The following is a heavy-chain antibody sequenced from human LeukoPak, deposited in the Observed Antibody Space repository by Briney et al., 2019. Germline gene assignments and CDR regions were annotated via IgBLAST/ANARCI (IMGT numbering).Heavy chain of an antibody. CDR3: ARYADSGYDQNFDY. Sequence: GASVKVSCKASGYTFTSYDINWVRQATGQGLEWMGWMNPNSGNTGYAQKFQGRVTITRNTSISTAYMELSSLRSEDTAVYYCARYADSGYDQNFDYWGQGTLVTVSS. CDR1: GYTFTSYD. D-gene: IGHD5-12*01. V-gene: IGHV1-8*03. J-gene: IGHJ4*02. CDR2: MNPNSGNT.